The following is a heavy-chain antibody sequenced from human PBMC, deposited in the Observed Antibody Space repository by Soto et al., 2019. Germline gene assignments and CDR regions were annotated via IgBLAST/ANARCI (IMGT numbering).Heavy chain of an antibody. D-gene: IGHD6-19*01. CDR2: ISYDGSNK. V-gene: IGHV3-30*03. Sequence: GGSLRLSCAASGFTFSSYGMHWVRQAPGKGLEWVAVISYDGSNKYYADSVKGRFTISRDNAKNSLYLQMNSLRAEDTAVYYCARDRWDSSGWYGDYYYYYGMDVWGQGTTVTVS. CDR3: ARDRWDSSGWYGDYYYYYGMDV. J-gene: IGHJ6*02. CDR1: GFTFSSYG.